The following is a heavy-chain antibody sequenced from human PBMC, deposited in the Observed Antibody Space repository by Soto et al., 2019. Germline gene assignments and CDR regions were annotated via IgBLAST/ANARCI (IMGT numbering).Heavy chain of an antibody. Sequence: SETLSLTCTVSGGSISSGDYYWSWIRQPPGKGLEWIGYIYYSGSTYYNPSLKSRVTISVDTSKNQFSLKLSSVTAADTAVYYCASVQGGYCTNGVCYSHEYGMDVWGQGTTVTVSS. V-gene: IGHV4-30-4*01. D-gene: IGHD2-8*01. CDR1: GGSISSGDYY. J-gene: IGHJ6*02. CDR3: ASVQGGYCTNGVCYSHEYGMDV. CDR2: IYYSGST.